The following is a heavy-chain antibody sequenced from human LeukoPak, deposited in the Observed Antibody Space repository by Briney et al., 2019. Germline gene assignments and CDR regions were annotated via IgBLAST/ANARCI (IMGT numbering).Heavy chain of an antibody. D-gene: IGHD3-10*01. V-gene: IGHV3-74*01. Sequence: GGSLRLSCAASGFTFSSYWMHWVRQAPGKGLVWVSRINSDGSSASYADSVKGRFTISRDNAKNTLYLQMNSPRAEDTAMYYCARDYGRSRDYGMDVWGQGTTVTVSS. CDR1: GFTFSSYW. CDR2: INSDGSSA. J-gene: IGHJ6*02. CDR3: ARDYGRSRDYGMDV.